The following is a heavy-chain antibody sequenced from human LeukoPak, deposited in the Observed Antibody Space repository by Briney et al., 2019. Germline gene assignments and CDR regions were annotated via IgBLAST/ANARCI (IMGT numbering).Heavy chain of an antibody. CDR1: GYTFTGYY. J-gene: IGHJ5*02. V-gene: IGHV1-2*02. Sequence: ASVKVSCKASGYTFTGYYMHWVRQGPGQGLEWMGWINPNSGGTNYAQKLQGRVTMTRDTSISTAYMELSRLRSDDTAVYYCARDRGRVRGVIRHWFDPWGQGTLVTVSS. D-gene: IGHD3-10*01. CDR3: ARDRGRVRGVIRHWFDP. CDR2: INPNSGGT.